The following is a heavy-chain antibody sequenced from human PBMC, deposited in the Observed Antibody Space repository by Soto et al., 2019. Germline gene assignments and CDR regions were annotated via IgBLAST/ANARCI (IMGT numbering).Heavy chain of an antibody. CDR3: ARQGYGDYLSPKIDY. J-gene: IGHJ4*02. Sequence: QLQLQESGPGLVKPSETLSLTCTVSGGSISSSSYYWGWIRQPPGKGLEWIRSIYYSGSTYYNPSLKSRVTISVDTSKNQFSLKLSSVTAADTAVYYCARQGYGDYLSPKIDYWGQGTLVTVSS. CDR2: IYYSGST. CDR1: GGSISSSSYY. V-gene: IGHV4-39*01. D-gene: IGHD4-17*01.